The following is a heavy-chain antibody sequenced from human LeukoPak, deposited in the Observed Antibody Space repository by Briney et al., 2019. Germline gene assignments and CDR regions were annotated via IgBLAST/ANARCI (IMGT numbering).Heavy chain of an antibody. J-gene: IGHJ6*03. CDR1: GFTFSSYW. Sequence: GGSLRLSCAASGFTFSSYWMSWVRQAPGKGLEWVANIKQDGSEKYYVDSVKGRFTISRDNAKNSLYLQMNSLRAEDTAAYYCARVPYYDFWSGYSDPPAMDVWGKGTTVTVSS. CDR2: IKQDGSEK. D-gene: IGHD3-3*01. CDR3: ARVPYYDFWSGYSDPPAMDV. V-gene: IGHV3-7*01.